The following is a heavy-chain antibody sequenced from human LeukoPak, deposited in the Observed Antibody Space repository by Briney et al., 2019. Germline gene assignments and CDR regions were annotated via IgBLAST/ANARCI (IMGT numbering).Heavy chain of an antibody. CDR3: ARDTLTYSSSPI. J-gene: IGHJ4*02. V-gene: IGHV3-11*01. D-gene: IGHD6-6*01. CDR1: GFTFNDYY. Sequence: PGGSLRLSCAASGFTFNDYYMSWIRQAPGKGLEWVSYISSSGSTIYYADSVKGRFTISRDNAKNSLYLQMNSLRAEDTAVYYCARDTLTYSSSPIWGQGTLVTVSS. CDR2: ISSSGSTI.